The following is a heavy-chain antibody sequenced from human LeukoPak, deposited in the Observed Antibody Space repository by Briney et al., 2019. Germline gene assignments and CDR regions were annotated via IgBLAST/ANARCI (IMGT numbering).Heavy chain of an antibody. J-gene: IGHJ4*02. CDR1: GFTFSSYL. V-gene: IGHV3-74*01. CDR3: VRDRDGYNF. D-gene: IGHD5-24*01. Sequence: GGSLRLSCVASGFTFSSYLMHWVRQAPGKGLVWVSRVNNDGSDTWYADCVKGRFTISRDNAKNTLYLQMNSLRVEDTAVYYCVRDRDGYNFWGQGTLVTVSS. CDR2: VNNDGSDT.